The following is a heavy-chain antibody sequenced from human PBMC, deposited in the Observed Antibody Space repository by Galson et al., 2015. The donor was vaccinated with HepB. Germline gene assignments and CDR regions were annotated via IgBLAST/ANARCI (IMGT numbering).Heavy chain of an antibody. CDR1: GFTFRTYT. V-gene: IGHV3-21*01. J-gene: IGHJ4*02. D-gene: IGHD6-13*01. CDR2: ISGSSSFI. Sequence: SLRLSCGASGFTFRTYTMNWVRQAPGKGLEWVSSISGSSSFIYYADSVRGRFTISRDNAKNSLYLQMKSLRAEDTAVYYCARDGVAATSRVDYWGQGTLVTVSS. CDR3: ARDGVAATSRVDY.